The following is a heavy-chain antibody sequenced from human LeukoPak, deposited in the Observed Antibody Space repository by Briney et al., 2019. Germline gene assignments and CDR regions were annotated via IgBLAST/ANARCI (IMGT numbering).Heavy chain of an antibody. D-gene: IGHD6-6*01. Sequence: SETLSLTCTVSGGSISSSSHHWSWVRPPPGKGLEWIVSIYYSGNTYYNPSLKSRVTISVDTSKNQFSLKLTSVTAADAAVYYCTREYSSSSDYWGQGTLVTVSS. CDR2: IYYSGNT. V-gene: IGHV4-39*02. CDR3: TREYSSSSDY. J-gene: IGHJ4*02. CDR1: GGSISSSSHH.